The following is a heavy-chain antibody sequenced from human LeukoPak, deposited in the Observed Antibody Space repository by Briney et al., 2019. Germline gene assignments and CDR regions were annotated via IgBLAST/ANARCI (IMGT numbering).Heavy chain of an antibody. CDR2: IYHSGST. CDR1: GYSISSGYY. CDR3: ARISNYVQRYYYYYMDV. Sequence: SETLSLTCTVSGYSISSGYYCGWIRQPPGKGLEWTASIYHSGSTYYNPSLKSRVTISVDTSKNQFSLKLSSVTAADTAVYYCARISNYVQRYYYYYMDVWGKGTTVTVSS. V-gene: IGHV4-38-2*02. J-gene: IGHJ6*03. D-gene: IGHD4-11*01.